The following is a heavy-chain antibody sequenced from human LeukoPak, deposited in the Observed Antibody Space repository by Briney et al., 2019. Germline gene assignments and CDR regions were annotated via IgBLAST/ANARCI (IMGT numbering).Heavy chain of an antibody. Sequence: ASVKVSCKASGYTFTSYGISWVRQAPGQGLEWMGWISAYNGNTNYAQKLQGRVTMTTDTSTSTAYMELRSLRSDDTAVYYCARGWSYYDSSGYKDRAFDIWGQGTMVTVSS. D-gene: IGHD3-22*01. V-gene: IGHV1-18*01. CDR2: ISAYNGNT. CDR1: GYTFTSYG. CDR3: ARGWSYYDSSGYKDRAFDI. J-gene: IGHJ3*02.